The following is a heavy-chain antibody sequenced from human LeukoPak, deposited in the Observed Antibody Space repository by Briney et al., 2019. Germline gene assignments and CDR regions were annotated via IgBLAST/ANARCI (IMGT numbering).Heavy chain of an antibody. CDR2: ISGSGGST. CDR3: AKAAMEYYGSGSYYRFPY. Sequence: GGSLRLSCAASGFTFSSYAMSWVRQAPGKGLEWVSAISGSGGSTYYADSVKGRFTISRDTSKNTLYLQMNSLRAEDTAVYYCAKAAMEYYGSGSYYRFPYWGQGTLVAVSS. V-gene: IGHV3-23*01. J-gene: IGHJ4*02. D-gene: IGHD3-10*01. CDR1: GFTFSSYA.